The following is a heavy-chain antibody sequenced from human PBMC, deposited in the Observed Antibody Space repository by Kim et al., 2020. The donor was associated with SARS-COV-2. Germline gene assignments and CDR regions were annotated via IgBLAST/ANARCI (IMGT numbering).Heavy chain of an antibody. V-gene: IGHV4-34*01. Sequence: SETLSLTCAVYGGSFSGYYWSWIRQPPGKGLEWIGEINHSGSTNYNPSLKSRVTISVDTSKNQFSLKLSSVTTADTAVYYCARGGVRPKGSFDPWGQGTLVTVSS. CDR2: INHSGST. CDR3: ARGGVRPKGSFDP. D-gene: IGHD2-8*01. CDR1: GGSFSGYY. J-gene: IGHJ5*02.